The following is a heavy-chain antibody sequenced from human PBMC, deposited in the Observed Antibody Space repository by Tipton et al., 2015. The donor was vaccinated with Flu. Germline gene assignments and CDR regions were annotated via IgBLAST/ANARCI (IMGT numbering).Heavy chain of an antibody. CDR3: ARASFSYDFWSDHNPSYYYSMDV. J-gene: IGHJ6*02. V-gene: IGHV4-4*07. D-gene: IGHD3-3*01. Sequence: TLSLTCTVSSGSISNHYWSWIRQPAGKGLEWIGRIYSSGTTTFNPSLRSRVTMSVDTSKNQFSLKLSSVTAADTAVYYCARASFSYDFWSDHNPSYYYSMDVWGQGSTVTVSS. CDR2: IYSSGTT. CDR1: SGSISNHY.